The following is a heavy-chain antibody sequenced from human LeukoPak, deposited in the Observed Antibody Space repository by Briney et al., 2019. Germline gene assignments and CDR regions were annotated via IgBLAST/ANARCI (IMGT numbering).Heavy chain of an antibody. V-gene: IGHV3-7*01. CDR3: AREVAPGAFDY. CDR2: IKQDGSEK. Sequence: GGSLRLSCAASGFTVSSYYMNWVRQAPGKGLEWVANIKQDGSEKYYVDSVKGRFTVSRDNAKNSLYPQMNSLRAEDTAVYYCAREVAPGAFDYWGQGTLVTVSS. D-gene: IGHD4-17*01. CDR1: GFTVSSYY. J-gene: IGHJ4*02.